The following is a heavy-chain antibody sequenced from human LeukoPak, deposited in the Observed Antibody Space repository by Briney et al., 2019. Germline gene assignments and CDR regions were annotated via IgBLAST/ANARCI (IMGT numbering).Heavy chain of an antibody. CDR1: GFTFSSYA. CDR2: ISGSGSRT. Sequence: GGSLRLSCAGSGFTFSSYAMSWVRQAPGKGLEWVSGISGSGSRTYYADSVRGRFTISRDNSKKTLYLQMNSLRGEDTAVYYCARGSTTSSGTIHDGFDIWGQGTMVTVSS. D-gene: IGHD3-10*01. CDR3: ARGSTTSSGTIHDGFDI. J-gene: IGHJ3*02. V-gene: IGHV3-23*01.